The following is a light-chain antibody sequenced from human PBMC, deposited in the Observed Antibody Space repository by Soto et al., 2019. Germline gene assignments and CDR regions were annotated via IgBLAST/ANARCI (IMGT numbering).Light chain of an antibody. CDR2: DVS. V-gene: IGLV2-14*01. CDR1: SSDVGGYNY. CDR3: SSYTSSSTRV. J-gene: IGLJ2*01. Sequence: QSVLTQPASVSGSPGQSITISCTGTSSDVGGYNYVSWYQQHPGKAPKLMIYDVSNRPSGVSNRFSGSKSGNTASLTISGLRGEGEADYYCSSYTSSSTRVFGGGTKLTVL.